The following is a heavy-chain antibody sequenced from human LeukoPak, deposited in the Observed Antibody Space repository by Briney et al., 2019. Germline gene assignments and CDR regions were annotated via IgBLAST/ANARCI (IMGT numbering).Heavy chain of an antibody. J-gene: IGHJ4*02. V-gene: IGHV1-2*02. D-gene: IGHD3-10*01. Sequence: ASVKVSCKASGYTFTGYYMHWVRQAPGQGLEWMGWINPNSGGTNYAQKFQGRVTMTRDTSTTTVYMELSSLRSEDTAVYYCASSEEYYFDYWGQGTLVTVSS. CDR2: INPNSGGT. CDR1: GYTFTGYY. CDR3: ASSEEYYFDY.